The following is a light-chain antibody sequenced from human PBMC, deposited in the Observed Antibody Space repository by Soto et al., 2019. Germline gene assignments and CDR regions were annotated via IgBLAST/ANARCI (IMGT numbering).Light chain of an antibody. J-gene: IGKJ1*01. CDR3: QQYNNWPPRAWT. Sequence: EIVMTQSQATLSVSPGERATLSCRASQSVSSNLAWYQQKPGQAPRLLIYGASTRATGIPARFSGSGSGTEVTLTISSLQSEDFSVYYCQQYNNWPPRAWTFGHGTKVEIK. CDR1: QSVSSN. CDR2: GAS. V-gene: IGKV3-15*01.